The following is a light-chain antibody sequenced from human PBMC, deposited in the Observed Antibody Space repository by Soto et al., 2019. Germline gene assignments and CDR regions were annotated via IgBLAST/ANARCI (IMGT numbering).Light chain of an antibody. Sequence: QSALTQPRSVSGSPGQSVTISCTGTSSDVGNYNYVSWYQQHPGKAPKFMIYDVNKRPSGVPDRFSGSKSGNTASLTISGLQAEDEADYYFCSYAGSYTWVFGGGTKLTVL. CDR3: CSYAGSYTWV. J-gene: IGLJ3*02. CDR2: DVN. CDR1: SSDVGNYNY. V-gene: IGLV2-11*01.